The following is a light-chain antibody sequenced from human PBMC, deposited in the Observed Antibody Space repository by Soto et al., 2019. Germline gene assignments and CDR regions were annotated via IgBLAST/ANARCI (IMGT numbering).Light chain of an antibody. CDR3: QQCNSYPYT. J-gene: IGKJ2*01. V-gene: IGKV1-5*03. CDR2: KAS. Sequence: DIQMTQSPSTLSASVGDRVSITCRASQNIVIWLAWYQQKPGKAPKLLIYKASSLESGVPSRFSGSGSGIEFTLTISSLQPDDFATYYCQQCNSYPYTFGQGTKLEIK. CDR1: QNIVIW.